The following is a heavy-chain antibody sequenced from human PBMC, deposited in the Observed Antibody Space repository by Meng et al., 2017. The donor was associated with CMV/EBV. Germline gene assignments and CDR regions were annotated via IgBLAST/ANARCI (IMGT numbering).Heavy chain of an antibody. J-gene: IGHJ4*02. D-gene: IGHD3-10*01. CDR1: GYTFTSYG. V-gene: IGHV1-2*02. CDR3: ASFGYYGSGSYHSY. CDR2: INPNSGGT. Sequence: ASVKVSCKASGYTFTSYGISWVRQAPGQGLEWMGWINPNSGGTNYAQKFQGRVTMTRDTSISTAYMELSRLRSDDTAVYYCASFGYYGSGSYHSYWGQGTLVTVSS.